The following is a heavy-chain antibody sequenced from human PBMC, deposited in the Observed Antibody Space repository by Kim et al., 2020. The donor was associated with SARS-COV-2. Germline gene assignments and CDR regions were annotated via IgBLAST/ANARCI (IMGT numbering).Heavy chain of an antibody. Sequence: ASVKVSCKASGYTFTGYYMHWVRQAPGQGLEWMGWINPNSGGTNYAQKFQGRVTMTRDTSISTAYMELSRLRSDDTAVYYCARGNYDFWSGTPGDWFDPWGQGTLVTVSS. CDR2: INPNSGGT. CDR3: ARGNYDFWSGTPGDWFDP. V-gene: IGHV1-2*02. D-gene: IGHD3-3*01. CDR1: GYTFTGYY. J-gene: IGHJ5*02.